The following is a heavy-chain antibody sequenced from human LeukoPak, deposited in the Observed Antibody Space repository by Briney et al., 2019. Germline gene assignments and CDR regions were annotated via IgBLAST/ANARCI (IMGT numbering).Heavy chain of an antibody. V-gene: IGHV4-38-2*02. D-gene: IGHD1-1*01. CDR3: ARRAYSAAYWKHFDY. CDR2: IYYHENT. Sequence: SETLSLTCTVSGYSISSGYYWGWIRQAPGKGLEWIGSIYYHENTYYNSSLKSRVTISVDTSKNQFSLKLNSVTAADTAVYFCARRAYSAAYWKHFDYWGQGTLVTVSS. J-gene: IGHJ4*02. CDR1: GYSISSGYY.